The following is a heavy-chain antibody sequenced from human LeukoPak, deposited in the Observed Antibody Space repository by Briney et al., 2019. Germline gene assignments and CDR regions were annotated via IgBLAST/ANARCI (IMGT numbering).Heavy chain of an antibody. CDR1: GFTFSSYG. CDR3: AKDRMVRGVIILGSSYFDY. CDR2: IRYDGSNK. Sequence: GGSLRLSCAASGFTFSSYGMHWVRQAPGKGLEWVAFIRYDGSNKYYADSAKGRFTISRDNSKNTLYLQMNSLRAEDTAVYYCAKDRMVRGVIILGSSYFDYWGQGTLVTVSS. V-gene: IGHV3-30*02. J-gene: IGHJ4*02. D-gene: IGHD3-10*01.